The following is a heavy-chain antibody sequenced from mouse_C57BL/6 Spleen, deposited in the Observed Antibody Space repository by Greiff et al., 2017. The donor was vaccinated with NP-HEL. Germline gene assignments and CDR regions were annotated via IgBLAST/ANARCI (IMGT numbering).Heavy chain of an antibody. CDR1: GFTFSSYG. CDR2: ISSGGSYT. Sequence: EVKVVESGGDLVKPGGSLKLSCAASGFTFSSYGMSWVRQTPDKRLEWVATISSGGSYTYYPDSVKGRFTISRDNAKNTLYLQMSSLKSEDTAMYYCARQTTGVAPCAMDYWGQGTSVTVSS. CDR3: ARQTTGVAPCAMDY. D-gene: IGHD1-1*01. V-gene: IGHV5-6*01. J-gene: IGHJ4*01.